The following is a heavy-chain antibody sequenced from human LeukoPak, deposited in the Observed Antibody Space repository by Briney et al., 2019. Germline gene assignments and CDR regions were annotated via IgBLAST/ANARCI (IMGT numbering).Heavy chain of an antibody. J-gene: IGHJ4*02. D-gene: IGHD2-2*01. V-gene: IGHV1-46*01. CDR1: GYTFTSYY. CDR3: ARDPRDIVVVPAVINFDY. CDR2: INPSGGST. Sequence: ASVKVSCKASGYTFTSYYMHWVRQAPGQGLEWMGIINPSGGSTSYAQKFQGRVTMTRDTSTSTAYMELRSLRSDDTAVYYCARDPRDIVVVPAVINFDYWGQGTLVTVSS.